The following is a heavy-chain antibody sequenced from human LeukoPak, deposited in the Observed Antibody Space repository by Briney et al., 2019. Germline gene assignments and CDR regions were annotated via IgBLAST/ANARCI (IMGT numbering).Heavy chain of an antibody. D-gene: IGHD1-7*01. CDR1: GFTFSSYA. V-gene: IGHV3-30-3*01. CDR2: ISYDGSNK. J-gene: IGHJ4*02. Sequence: GGSLRLSCAASGFTFSSYAMNWVRQAPGKGLEWVGVISYDGSNKYYADSVKGRFTISRDNSKNTLYLQMNSLRAEDTAVYYCAIPVRQNCNSGLNYWGQGTLVTVSS. CDR3: AIPVRQNCNSGLNY.